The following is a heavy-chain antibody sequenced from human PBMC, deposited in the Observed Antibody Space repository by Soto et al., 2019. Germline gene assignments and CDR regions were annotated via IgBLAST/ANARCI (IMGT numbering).Heavy chain of an antibody. J-gene: IGHJ2*01. D-gene: IGHD2-21*01. V-gene: IGHV3-23*01. CDR1: GFTFNSYA. Sequence: PGGSLRLSCAASGFTFNSYAMSWVRQAPGKGLEWVSAITSGGGSTAYYADSVKGRFTISRDNSNNTVFLQMNSLRAEDTALYYCARVGVILVASGYFYLCG. CDR3: ARVGVILVASGYFYL. CDR2: TSGGGSTA.